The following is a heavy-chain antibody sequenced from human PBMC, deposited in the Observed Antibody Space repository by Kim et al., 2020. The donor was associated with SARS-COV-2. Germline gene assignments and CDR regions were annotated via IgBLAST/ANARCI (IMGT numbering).Heavy chain of an antibody. V-gene: IGHV4-34*01. J-gene: IGHJ3*02. CDR3: ARPAMGLHDAFDI. CDR2: INHSGST. CDR1: GGSFSGYY. Sequence: SETLSLTCAVYGGSFSGYYWSWIRQPPGKGLEWIGEINHSGSTNYNPSLKSRVTISVDTSKNQFSLKLSSVTAADTAVYYCARPAMGLHDAFDIWGQGTMVTVSS. D-gene: IGHD5-18*01.